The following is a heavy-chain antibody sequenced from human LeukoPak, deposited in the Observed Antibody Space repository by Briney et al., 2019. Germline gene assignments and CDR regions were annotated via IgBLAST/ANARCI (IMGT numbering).Heavy chain of an antibody. D-gene: IGHD3-22*01. CDR1: GYSLSNYW. V-gene: IGHV5-51*01. CDR3: AKGADSSGYTRFHFEE. J-gene: IGHJ4*02. CDR2: IYLGDSDT. Sequence: GESLRISCKGSGYSLSNYWIGWVRQMRGKGLEWMGIIYLGDSDTRYSPSFQGQVTISADKSISTAYLQWSSLKASDSAMYYCAKGADSSGYTRFHFEEWGQGALLTVSS.